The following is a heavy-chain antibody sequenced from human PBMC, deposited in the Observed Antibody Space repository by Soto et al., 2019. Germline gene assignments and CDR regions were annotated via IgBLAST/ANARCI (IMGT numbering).Heavy chain of an antibody. CDR2: IIPIFGTA. CDR3: ATPVVVVAAPHVYYYYYYGMDV. D-gene: IGHD2-15*01. J-gene: IGHJ6*02. V-gene: IGHV1-69*01. Sequence: QVQLVQSGAEVKKPGSSVKVSCKASGGTFSSYAISWVRQAPGQGLEWMGGIIPIFGTANYAQKFQGRVTITADESTSTAYMELSSLRSEDTAVYYCATPVVVVAAPHVYYYYYYGMDVWGQGTTVTVSS. CDR1: GGTFSSYA.